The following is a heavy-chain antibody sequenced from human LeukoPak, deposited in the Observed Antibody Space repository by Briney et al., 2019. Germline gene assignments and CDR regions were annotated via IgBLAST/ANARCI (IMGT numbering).Heavy chain of an antibody. D-gene: IGHD3-22*01. Sequence: SVKVSCKASGGTFSSYAISWVRQAPGQGLEWMGGFIPIFGTANYAQKFQGRVTITADESTSTAYMELSSLRSEDTAVYYCARDRAYYDSSGYYPTYFDYWGQGTLVTVSS. CDR1: GGTFSSYA. J-gene: IGHJ4*02. CDR3: ARDRAYYDSSGYYPTYFDY. V-gene: IGHV1-69*13. CDR2: FIPIFGTA.